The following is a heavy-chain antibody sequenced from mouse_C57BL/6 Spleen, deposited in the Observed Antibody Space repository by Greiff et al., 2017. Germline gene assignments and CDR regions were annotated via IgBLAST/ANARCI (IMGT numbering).Heavy chain of an antibody. J-gene: IGHJ2*01. D-gene: IGHD1-1*01. CDR2: IDPNSGGT. Sequence: QVQLQQSGAELVKPGASVKLSCKASGYTFTSYWMHWVKQRPGRGLEWIGRIDPNSGGTKYNEKFKSKATLTVDKPSSTAYMQLSSLTSEDSAVYYCVTTVIPSFYYFDYWGQGTTLTVSS. V-gene: IGHV1-72*01. CDR3: VTTVIPSFYYFDY. CDR1: GYTFTSYW.